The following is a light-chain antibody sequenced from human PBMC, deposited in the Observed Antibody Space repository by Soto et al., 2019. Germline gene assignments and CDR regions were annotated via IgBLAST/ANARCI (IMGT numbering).Light chain of an antibody. J-gene: IGLJ3*02. CDR1: SGHSSYA. CDR3: QTWGTGIHGV. V-gene: IGLV4-69*01. Sequence: QPVLTQSPSASASLGASVKLTCTLSSGHSSYAIAWHQQQPEKGPRYLMKLDSDGSHTKGDAIPDRFSGSSSGAERYLTLSSLQSEDEADYYCQTWGTGIHGVFGGGTKLTVL. CDR2: LDSDGSH.